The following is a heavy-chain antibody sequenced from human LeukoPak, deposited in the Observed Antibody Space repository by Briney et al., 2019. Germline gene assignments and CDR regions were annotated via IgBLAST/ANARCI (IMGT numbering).Heavy chain of an antibody. CDR2: IGGSGSYT. J-gene: IGHJ4*02. CDR3: ARDWYDY. CDR1: GFTFSTYA. V-gene: IGHV3-23*01. D-gene: IGHD6-13*01. Sequence: GGSLRLSCAASGFTFSTYAMIWVRQAPGKGLEWVSVIGGSGSYTYYADSVKGRFTISRDNSKDTLYLQMDSLRAEDTAVYYCARDWYDYWGQGTLVTVSS.